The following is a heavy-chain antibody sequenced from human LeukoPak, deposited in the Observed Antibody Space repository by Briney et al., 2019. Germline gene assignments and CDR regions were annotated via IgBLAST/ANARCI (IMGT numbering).Heavy chain of an antibody. V-gene: IGHV3-7*04. Sequence: QPGGSLRLSCTASGFSFSNHYMRWIRQAPGKGLEWVANINEDGSNKWHLGSVKGRFTVSRDNARNSLYLQMNSLRVGDTAVYYCTRVIVAVPGYFDYFDFWGQGVLVTVSS. J-gene: IGHJ4*02. CDR1: GFSFSNHY. D-gene: IGHD6-19*01. CDR2: INEDGSNK. CDR3: TRVIVAVPGYFDYFDF.